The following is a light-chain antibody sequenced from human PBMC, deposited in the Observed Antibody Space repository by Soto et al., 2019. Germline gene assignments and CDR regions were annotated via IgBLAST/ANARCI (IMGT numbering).Light chain of an antibody. CDR1: QSVSSY. J-gene: IGKJ1*01. CDR2: DAS. Sequence: VVLTHSPATLSLSPCERATLSCRASQSVSSYLAWYQQKPGQAPRLLIYDASNRATGIPARFSGSGSGTDFTLTISSLEPEDFAVYYCQQRSNWWTFGQGTKVDIK. V-gene: IGKV3-11*01. CDR3: QQRSNWWT.